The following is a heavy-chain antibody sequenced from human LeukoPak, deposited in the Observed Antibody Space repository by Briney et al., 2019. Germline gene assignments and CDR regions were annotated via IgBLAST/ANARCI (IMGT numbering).Heavy chain of an antibody. D-gene: IGHD3-22*01. V-gene: IGHV4-39*07. CDR2: IYYSGST. J-gene: IGHJ4*02. Sequence: SETLSLTCTVSGGSVSSSSYYWGWIRRPPGKGLEWIGGIYYSGSTYYNPSLKSRVTISVDTSKNQFSLKLSSVTAADTAVYYCARGLRYYYDSSGYYYGSPYFDYWGRGTLVTVSS. CDR3: ARGLRYYYDSSGYYYGSPYFDY. CDR1: GGSVSSSSYY.